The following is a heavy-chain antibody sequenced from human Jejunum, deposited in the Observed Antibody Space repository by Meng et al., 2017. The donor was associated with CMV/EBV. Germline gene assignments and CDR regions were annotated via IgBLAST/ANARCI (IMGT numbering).Heavy chain of an antibody. J-gene: IGHJ4*02. Sequence: QVPLPASGPGLVKPSETLALTCTVSGASISTYYWTWIRQPAGKGLGWIGHSYTGGATNYNPSLKSRVTMSVDTSKTQFFLRLNSVTAADTAVYFCARASGFRGAKFDYWGQGLLVTVSS. CDR3: ARASGFRGAKFDY. CDR1: GASISTYY. D-gene: IGHD3-10*01. V-gene: IGHV4-4*07. CDR2: SYTGGAT.